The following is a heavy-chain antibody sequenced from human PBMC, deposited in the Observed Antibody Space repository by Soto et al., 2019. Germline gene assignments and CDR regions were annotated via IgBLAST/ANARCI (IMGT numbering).Heavy chain of an antibody. D-gene: IGHD3-22*01. J-gene: IGHJ4*02. Sequence: SETLSLTCAVYGGSFSGYYWSWIRQPPGKGLEWIGEINHSGSTNYNPSLKSRVTISVDTSKNQFSLKLSSVTAADTAVYYCARIQYYYDSSGYGFDYCGQGTLVTVSS. CDR3: ARIQYYYDSSGYGFDY. V-gene: IGHV4-34*01. CDR2: INHSGST. CDR1: GGSFSGYY.